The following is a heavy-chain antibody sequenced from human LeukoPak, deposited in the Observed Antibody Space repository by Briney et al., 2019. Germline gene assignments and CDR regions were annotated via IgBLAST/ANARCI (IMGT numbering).Heavy chain of an antibody. J-gene: IGHJ4*02. CDR2: ISGSGGST. V-gene: IGHV3-23*01. CDR3: AKDDYSDQWLRFFDY. D-gene: IGHD5-12*01. Sequence: PGGSLRLSCAASGFTFSSYAMSWVRQAPGKGLEWVSAISGSGGSTYYADSMRGRFTISRDNSKNTLYLQMNSLRAEDTAVYYCAKDDYSDQWLRFFDYWGQGTLVTVSS. CDR1: GFTFSSYA.